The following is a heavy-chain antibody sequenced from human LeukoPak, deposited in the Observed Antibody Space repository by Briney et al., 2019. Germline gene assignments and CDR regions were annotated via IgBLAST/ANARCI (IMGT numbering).Heavy chain of an antibody. CDR1: GYTFTGYY. CDR3: ARGKAYYGSGSYRAFDI. J-gene: IGHJ3*02. Sequence: GASVKVSCKASGYTFTGYYMHWVRQAPGQGLEWMGWINPNSGGTNYAQKFQGRVTMNRDTSISTAYMELSRLRSDDTAVYYGARGKAYYGSGSYRAFDIWGQGTMLTVSS. V-gene: IGHV1-2*02. D-gene: IGHD3-10*01. CDR2: INPNSGGT.